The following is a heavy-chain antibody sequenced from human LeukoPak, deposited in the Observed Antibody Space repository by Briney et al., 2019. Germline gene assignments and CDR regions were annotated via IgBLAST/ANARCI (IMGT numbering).Heavy chain of an antibody. CDR3: ARVYSANGYGSGYYDY. CDR2: ITSTSNHI. D-gene: IGHD3-10*01. CDR1: GFTFGTYD. Sequence: GGSLRLSCVASGFTFGTYDMNWVRQAPGKGLEWVSAITSTSNHINYADSVKGRFTISRDSANNSLYLQMNSLRAEDTAVYYCARVYSANGYGSGYYDYWGQGTLVTVSS. V-gene: IGHV3-21*01. J-gene: IGHJ4*02.